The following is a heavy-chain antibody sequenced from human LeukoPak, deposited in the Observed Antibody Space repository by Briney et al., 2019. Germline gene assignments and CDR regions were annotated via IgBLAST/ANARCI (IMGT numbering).Heavy chain of an antibody. V-gene: IGHV1-24*01. Sequence: GASVKVSCKASGGTFSSYAISWVRQAPGQGLEWMGGFDSEDGETIYAQKFQGRVTMTEDTSTDTAYMELSSLRSEDTAVYYCATSRTTQYYYYYMDVWGKGTTVTVSS. CDR1: GGTFSSYA. J-gene: IGHJ6*03. D-gene: IGHD1-1*01. CDR2: FDSEDGET. CDR3: ATSRTTQYYYYYMDV.